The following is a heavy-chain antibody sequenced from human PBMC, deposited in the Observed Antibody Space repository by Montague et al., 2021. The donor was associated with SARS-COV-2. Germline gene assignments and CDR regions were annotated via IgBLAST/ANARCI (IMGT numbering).Heavy chain of an antibody. CDR3: ARALSASYSVGGDSFDI. V-gene: IGHV3-21*01. D-gene: IGHD5/OR15-5a*01. J-gene: IGHJ3*02. CDR2: ISTSSLYI. CDR1: GFTVSKYS. Sequence: SLRLSCAASGFTVSKYSMNWVRQAPGKGLEWVSSISTSSLYIYYASSVXGRFTISRANAKNSLFLQMDSLRAEDTAVYYCARALSASYSVGGDSFDIWGQGTMVTVSS.